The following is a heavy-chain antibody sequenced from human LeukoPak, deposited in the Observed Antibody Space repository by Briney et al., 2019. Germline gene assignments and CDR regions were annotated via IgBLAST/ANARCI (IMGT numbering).Heavy chain of an antibody. CDR1: GGSISSSSYY. D-gene: IGHD3-3*01. Sequence: SETLSLTCTVSGGSISSSSYYWGWIRQPPGKGLEWIGSIYYSGSTYYNPSLKSRVTISVGTSKNQFSLKLSSVTAADTAVYYCARQEGDFWSGYPYYFDYWGQGTLVTVSS. J-gene: IGHJ4*02. CDR2: IYYSGST. V-gene: IGHV4-39*07. CDR3: ARQEGDFWSGYPYYFDY.